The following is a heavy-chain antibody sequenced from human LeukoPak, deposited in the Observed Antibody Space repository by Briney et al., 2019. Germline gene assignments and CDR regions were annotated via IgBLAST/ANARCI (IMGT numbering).Heavy chain of an antibody. CDR1: GYSISTGYY. Sequence: SETLSLTCTVPGYSISTGYYWDWIRQPPGKGLEWIGTFYHGGSTYYNPSLKSRVTISVDTSKNQFSLKLSSVTAADTAVYYCARGRLAAAYYFDYWGQGTLVSVSS. J-gene: IGHJ4*02. D-gene: IGHD6-13*01. V-gene: IGHV4-38-2*02. CDR3: ARGRLAAAYYFDY. CDR2: FYHGGST.